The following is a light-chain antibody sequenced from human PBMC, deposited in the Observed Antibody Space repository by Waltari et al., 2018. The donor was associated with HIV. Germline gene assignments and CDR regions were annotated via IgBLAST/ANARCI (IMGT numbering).Light chain of an antibody. CDR2: WAT. CDR3: QQYYSTPWN. V-gene: IGKV4-1*01. CDR1: NNVLFSSNNRNH. Sequence: DIVMTQSPDSLALSLGERATINCKSSNNVLFSSNNRNHLAWYQQKPGQPPRLLIYWATAREAGVPDRFSGSGSGTDFTLTISSLQAEDVAVYYCQQYYSTPWNFGPGTRVDIK. J-gene: IGKJ3*01.